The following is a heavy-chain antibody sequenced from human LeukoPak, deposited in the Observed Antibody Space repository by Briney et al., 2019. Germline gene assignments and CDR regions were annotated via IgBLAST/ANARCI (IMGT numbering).Heavy chain of an antibody. V-gene: IGHV3-66*01. Sequence: GGSLRLSCAASGFIVNDNYMAWVRQAPGKGLEWVSVVNSGGSTFYADSVKDRFTISRDNSKNTLFLQMNSLRAEDTALYYCTRTYGDYDYYYGMDVWGQGTTVTVSS. J-gene: IGHJ6*02. CDR3: TRTYGDYDYYYGMDV. CDR2: VNSGGST. D-gene: IGHD4-17*01. CDR1: GFIVNDNY.